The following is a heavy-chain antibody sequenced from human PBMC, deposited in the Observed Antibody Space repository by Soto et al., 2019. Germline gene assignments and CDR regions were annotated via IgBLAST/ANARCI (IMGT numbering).Heavy chain of an antibody. J-gene: IGHJ4*02. V-gene: IGHV3-23*01. CDR3: VPLCRYCSTTTPS. Sequence: EVQLLESGGGLVQPGGSLRLSCAASGFTFSTYAMSWVRQAPRKGLEWVSAISVNGGDYTYYADSVKGRFTISRDNSKNTLYLQMNSLRAEDTAVYYCVPLCRYCSTTTPSWGQGTLVTVSS. D-gene: IGHD2-2*01. CDR2: ISVNGGDYT. CDR1: GFTFSTYA.